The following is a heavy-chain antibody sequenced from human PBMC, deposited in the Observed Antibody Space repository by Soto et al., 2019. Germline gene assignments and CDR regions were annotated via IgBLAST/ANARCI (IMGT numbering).Heavy chain of an antibody. D-gene: IGHD1-26*01. Sequence: QVQLQESGPGLVKPSETLSLTCTVSAGSVSSGSYYWRWIRQPPGKGLEWIGYIYYSGSTNYNPSLKSRVTISVDTSKNQCSLKLSSVTAADTAVYYCARDSCGWELYYGMAVWGQGTTVIVSS. CDR1: AGSVSSGSYY. CDR3: ARDSCGWELYYGMAV. J-gene: IGHJ6*02. V-gene: IGHV4-61*01. CDR2: IYYSGST.